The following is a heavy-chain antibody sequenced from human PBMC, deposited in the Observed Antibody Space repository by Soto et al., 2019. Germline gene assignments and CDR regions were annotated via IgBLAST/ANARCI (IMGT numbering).Heavy chain of an antibody. CDR2: ISSSGSTI. CDR1: GFTFSSYE. Sequence: GGSLRLSCAASGFTFSSYEMNWVRQAPGKGLEWVSYISSSGSTIYYADSVKGRFTISRDNAKNSLYLQMNSLRAEATTVFYCARDRELTRKVIWFDPWGQGTLVTVSS. D-gene: IGHD1-26*01. J-gene: IGHJ5*02. V-gene: IGHV3-48*03. CDR3: ARDRELTRKVIWFDP.